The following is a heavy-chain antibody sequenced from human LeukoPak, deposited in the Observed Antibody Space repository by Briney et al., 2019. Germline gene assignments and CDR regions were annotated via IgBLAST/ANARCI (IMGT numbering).Heavy chain of an antibody. D-gene: IGHD4-17*01. CDR2: ISGSGGST. J-gene: IGHJ4*02. V-gene: IGHV3-23*01. CDR1: GFTFSSFV. Sequence: GGSLRVSCAASGFTFSSFVMNWVRQAPGKGLEWVSAISGSGGSTYYADSVKGRFTISRDNSKNTLYLQMNSLRAEDTAVYYCAKDLTVFNSDYWGQGTLVTVSS. CDR3: AKDLTVFNSDY.